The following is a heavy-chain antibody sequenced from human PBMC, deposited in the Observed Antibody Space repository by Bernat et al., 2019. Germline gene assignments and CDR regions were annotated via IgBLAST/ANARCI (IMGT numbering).Heavy chain of an antibody. V-gene: IGHV3-15*07. CDR1: GFTFSNAW. CDR2: IKSKTDGGTT. CDR3: TTDRVIQLRLLPENDAFDI. Sequence: EVQLVESGGGLVKPGGSLRLSCAASGFTFSNAWMNWVRQAPGKGLEWVGRIKSKTDGGTTDYAAPVKGRFTFSRDDSKNTLYLQMNSLKTEDTAVYYCTTDRVIQLRLLPENDAFDIWGQGTMVTVSS. J-gene: IGHJ3*02. D-gene: IGHD5-18*01.